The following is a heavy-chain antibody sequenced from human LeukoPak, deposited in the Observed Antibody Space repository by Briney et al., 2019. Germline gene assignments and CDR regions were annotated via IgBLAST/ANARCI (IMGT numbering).Heavy chain of an antibody. J-gene: IGHJ5*02. CDR1: GYTFTSYY. CDR2: INPSGGST. V-gene: IGHV1-46*01. CDR3: ARDHQLPLLGWFDP. Sequence: GASVKVSCKASGYTFTSYYTHWVRQAPGQGLEWMGIINPSGGSTSYAQKFQGRVTMTRDTSISTAYMELTRLRSDDTAVYYCARDHQLPLLGWFDPWGQGTLVTVSS. D-gene: IGHD2-2*01.